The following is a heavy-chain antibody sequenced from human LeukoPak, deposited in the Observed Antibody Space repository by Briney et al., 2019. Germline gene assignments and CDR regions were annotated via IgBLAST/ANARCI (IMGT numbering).Heavy chain of an antibody. CDR3: ATHSVAPDAFDI. CDR2: IIPIFGTA. V-gene: IGHV1-69*13. Sequence: ASVKVSCKASGGTFSSYAISWVRQAPGQGLEWMGGIIPIFGTANYAQKFQGRVTITADESTSTAYMELSSLRSEDTAVYYCATHSVAPDAFDIWGQGTMVTVPS. D-gene: IGHD4-23*01. CDR1: GGTFSSYA. J-gene: IGHJ3*02.